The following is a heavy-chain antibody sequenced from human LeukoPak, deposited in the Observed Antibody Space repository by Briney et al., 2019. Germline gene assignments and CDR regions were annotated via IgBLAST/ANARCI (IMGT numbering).Heavy chain of an antibody. Sequence: SETLSLTCAVYGGSFSGYYWSWIRQPPGKGLEWIGEINHSGSTNYNPSLKSRVTISVDTSKNQFSLKLSSVTAADTAVYYCARGRGYGTDVWGQGTTVTVSS. CDR2: INHSGST. J-gene: IGHJ6*02. CDR1: GGSFSGYY. CDR3: ARGRGYGTDV. V-gene: IGHV4-34*01.